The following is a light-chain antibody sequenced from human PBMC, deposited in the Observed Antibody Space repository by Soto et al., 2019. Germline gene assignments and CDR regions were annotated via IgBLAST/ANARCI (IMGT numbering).Light chain of an antibody. CDR2: YDT. CDR1: NIGSKS. J-gene: IGLJ2*01. Sequence: SYELTQPPSVSVAPGKTARITCGGTNIGSKSVHWYQQKPGQAPVLVIYYDTDRPSGIPERFSGSNSGNTATLTIIRVEAGDEADYYCQVWDSSSDHPVVFGGGTKLTVL. CDR3: QVWDSSSDHPVV. V-gene: IGLV3-21*04.